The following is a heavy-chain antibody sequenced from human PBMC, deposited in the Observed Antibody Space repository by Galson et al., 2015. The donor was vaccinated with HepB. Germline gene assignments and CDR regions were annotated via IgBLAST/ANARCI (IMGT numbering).Heavy chain of an antibody. D-gene: IGHD1-26*01. CDR1: GYTFTGYY. J-gene: IGHJ4*02. CDR3: ARDFGLELLPSDY. V-gene: IGHV1-2*02. Sequence: SVKVSCKASGYTFTGYYMHWVRQAPGQGLEWMGWINPNSGGTNYAQKFQGRVTMTRDTSISTAYMELSRLRSDDTAVYYCARDFGLELLPSDYWGQGTLVTVSS. CDR2: INPNSGGT.